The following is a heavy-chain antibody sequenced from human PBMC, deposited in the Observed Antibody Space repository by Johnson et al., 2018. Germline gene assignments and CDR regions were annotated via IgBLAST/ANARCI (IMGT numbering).Heavy chain of an antibody. Sequence: VQLVESGGGLIQPGGSLRLSCAASGFTVTSNYMSWVRQAPGQGLEWVSGLYSGGSTYYADPLKGRFTISRDNSKNTLYLQMNSLRAEDTAVYYCETAMGPPDAFDIWGQGTMVTVSS. CDR3: ETAMGPPDAFDI. CDR1: GFTVTSNY. V-gene: IGHV3-53*01. CDR2: LYSGGST. J-gene: IGHJ3*02. D-gene: IGHD3-10*01.